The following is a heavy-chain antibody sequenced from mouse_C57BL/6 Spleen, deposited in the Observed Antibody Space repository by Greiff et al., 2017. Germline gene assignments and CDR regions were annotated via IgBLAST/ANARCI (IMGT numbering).Heavy chain of an antibody. V-gene: IGHV1-69*01. J-gene: IGHJ2*01. Sequence: QVHVKQPGAELVMPGASVKLSCKASGYTFTSYWMHWVKQRPGQGLEWIGEIDPSDSYTNYNQKFKGKSTLTVDKSSSTAYMQLSSLTSEDSAVYYCARALYFDYWGQGTTLTVSS. CDR3: ARALYFDY. CDR1: GYTFTSYW. CDR2: IDPSDSYT.